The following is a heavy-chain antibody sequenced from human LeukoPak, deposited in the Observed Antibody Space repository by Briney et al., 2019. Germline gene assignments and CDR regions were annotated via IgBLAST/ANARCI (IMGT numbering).Heavy chain of an antibody. CDR2: ISYDGSNK. D-gene: IGHD5-18*01. Sequence: PGGSLRLSCAASGFTFSSYGMPWVRQAPGKGLEWVAVISYDGSNKYYADSVKGRFTISRDNSKNTLYLQMNSLRAEDTAVYYCAKDGATAMAFDYWGQGTLVTVSS. V-gene: IGHV3-30*18. CDR3: AKDGATAMAFDY. CDR1: GFTFSSYG. J-gene: IGHJ4*02.